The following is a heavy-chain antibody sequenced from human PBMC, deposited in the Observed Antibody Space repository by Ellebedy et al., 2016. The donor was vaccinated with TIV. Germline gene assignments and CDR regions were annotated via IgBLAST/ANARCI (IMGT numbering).Heavy chain of an antibody. J-gene: IGHJ1*01. CDR1: EYSFTESY. D-gene: IGHD6-6*01. CDR3: ARGTKSSSSS. CDR2: INPVSGGT. Sequence: ASVKVSCXASEYSFTESYINWVRQAPGQGLEWMGWINPVSGGTNYAQKFQGRVSMTRDTAISTAYLELSSLTSDDTAVYFCARGTKSSSSSWGQGTRVTVSS. V-gene: IGHV1-2*02.